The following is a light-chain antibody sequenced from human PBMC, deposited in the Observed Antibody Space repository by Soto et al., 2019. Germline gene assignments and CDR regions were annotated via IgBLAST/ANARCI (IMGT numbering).Light chain of an antibody. J-gene: IGKJ4*01. CDR1: QSVLYRSNNQNY. CDR2: WAS. CDR3: QRYYGAPVT. Sequence: DIVMTQSPDSLAVSLGERATINCKSSQSVLYRSNNQNYLAWFQQKPGQPPKLLIYWASTRESGVPDRFSGSGSGTDFTLTISSLQAEDVAVYYCQRYYGAPVTFGGGTKVEIK. V-gene: IGKV4-1*01.